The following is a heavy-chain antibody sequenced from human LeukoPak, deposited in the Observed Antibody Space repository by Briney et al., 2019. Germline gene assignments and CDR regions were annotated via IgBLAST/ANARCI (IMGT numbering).Heavy chain of an antibody. CDR3: AVLPYDFWSGFPRSDY. CDR1: GYTFTSYD. Sequence: GASVKVSCKASGYTFTSYDINWVRQATGQGLEWMGWMNPNSGNTGYAQKFQGRVTITRNTSISTAYMELSSLRSEDTAVYYCAVLPYDFWSGFPRSDYWGQGTLVTVSS. V-gene: IGHV1-8*03. D-gene: IGHD3-3*01. J-gene: IGHJ4*02. CDR2: MNPNSGNT.